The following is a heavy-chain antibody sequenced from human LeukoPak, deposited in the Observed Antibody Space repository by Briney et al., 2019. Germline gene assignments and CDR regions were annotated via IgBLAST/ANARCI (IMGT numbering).Heavy chain of an antibody. V-gene: IGHV3-74*03. CDR2: INSDGSST. J-gene: IGHJ4*02. CDR3: ARESGSGSQIDY. CDR1: GFTFISYW. Sequence: PGGSLRLSCAASGFTFISYWTHWVRQAPGKGLVWVSRINSDGSSTTYADSVKGRFTISRDNAKNTLYLQMNSLRAEDTAVYYCARESGSGSQIDYWGQGTLVTVSS. D-gene: IGHD3-10*01.